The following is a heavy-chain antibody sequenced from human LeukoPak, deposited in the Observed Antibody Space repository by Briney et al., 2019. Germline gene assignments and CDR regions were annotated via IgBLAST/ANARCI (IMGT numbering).Heavy chain of an antibody. D-gene: IGHD6-19*01. CDR3: ARDGPSLIAVAGFDY. CDR2: ISGSGGST. V-gene: IGHV3-23*01. Sequence: GGSLRLSCAASGFTFSSYAMSWVRQAPGKGLEWVSAISGSGGSTYYADSVKGRSTISRDNSKNTLYLQMNSLRAEDTAVYYCARDGPSLIAVAGFDYWGQGTLVTVSS. CDR1: GFTFSSYA. J-gene: IGHJ4*02.